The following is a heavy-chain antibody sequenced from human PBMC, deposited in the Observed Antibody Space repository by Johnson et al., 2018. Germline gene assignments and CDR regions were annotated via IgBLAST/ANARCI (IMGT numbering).Heavy chain of an antibody. J-gene: IGHJ6*02. V-gene: IGHV4-59*01. CDR3: ARGPHDYSNSNGMDV. CDR2: IYYSGST. D-gene: IGHD4-11*01. CDR1: GGSISSYY. Sequence: QVQLQESGPGLVKPSETLSLTCTVSGGSISSYYWSWIRQPPGKGLEWIGYIYYSGSTNYNPSLKSRVTISVNTSKTQFSLKLSSVTAADTAVYYWARGPHDYSNSNGMDVWGQGTTVTVSS.